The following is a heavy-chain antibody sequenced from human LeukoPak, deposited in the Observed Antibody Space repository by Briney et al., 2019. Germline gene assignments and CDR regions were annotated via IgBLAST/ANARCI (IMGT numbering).Heavy chain of an antibody. CDR3: ARESTGSYRGEGHFDY. CDR2: IYYSGST. Sequence: SETLSLTCTVSGGSIHSSYWSWIRQPPGKGLEWIAHIYYSGSTNYNPSLKSRVTISLDTSKNQFSLKLSSVTAADTAVYYCARESTGSYRGEGHFDYWGQGTLVTVSS. D-gene: IGHD1-26*01. CDR1: GGSIHSSY. J-gene: IGHJ4*02. V-gene: IGHV4-59*12.